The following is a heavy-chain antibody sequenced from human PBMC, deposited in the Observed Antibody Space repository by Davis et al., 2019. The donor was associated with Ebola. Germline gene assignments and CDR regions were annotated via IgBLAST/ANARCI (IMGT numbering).Heavy chain of an antibody. D-gene: IGHD6-6*01. Sequence: PGGSLRLSCAASGFTFSSYWMHWVRQAPEKGLVWVSRISGDGTTTTYADSVKGRFTISRDNSKNILFLQMSSQRVEDTAAYYCAKMQGHPVVHYYMDVWGKGTTVTVSS. CDR1: GFTFSSYW. CDR2: ISGDGTTT. CDR3: AKMQGHPVVHYYMDV. V-gene: IGHV3-74*01. J-gene: IGHJ6*03.